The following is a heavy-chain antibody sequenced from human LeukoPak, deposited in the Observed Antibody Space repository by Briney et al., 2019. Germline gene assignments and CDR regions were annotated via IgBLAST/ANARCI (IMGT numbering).Heavy chain of an antibody. V-gene: IGHV3-23*01. J-gene: IGHJ5*02. CDR1: GFTFSSYA. CDR3: AKAPVTHHGSWSGFFPGFDP. CDR2: ISGSGGST. D-gene: IGHD3-3*01. Sequence: PGGSLRLSCAASGFTFSSYAMTWVRQAPGKGLEWVSTISGSGGSTYSADSVKGRFTISRDNSKNTLYLQMDSLRAEDTAVYYCAKAPVTHHGSWSGFFPGFDPWGQGTLVTVSS.